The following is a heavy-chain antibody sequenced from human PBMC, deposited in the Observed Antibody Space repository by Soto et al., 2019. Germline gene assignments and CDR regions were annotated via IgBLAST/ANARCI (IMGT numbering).Heavy chain of an antibody. J-gene: IGHJ6*02. CDR2: ISGSGGST. CDR1: GFTFSSYP. V-gene: IGHV3-23*01. D-gene: IGHD5-18*01. Sequence: EVQLLESGGGLVQPGGSLRLSCAASGFTFSSYPMSWVRQAPGKGLEWVSAISGSGGSTYYADSVKGRFTISRDNSKNTLYLQMNSLRAEDTAVYYCAKDGGYSYGYSPRYYYGMDVWGQGTTVTVSS. CDR3: AKDGGYSYGYSPRYYYGMDV.